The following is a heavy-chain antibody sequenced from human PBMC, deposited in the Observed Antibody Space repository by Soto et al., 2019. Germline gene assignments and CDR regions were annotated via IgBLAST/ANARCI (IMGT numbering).Heavy chain of an antibody. D-gene: IGHD3-22*01. J-gene: IGHJ4*02. Sequence: GGSLRLSCAASGFTVSSNYMSWVRQAPGKGLEWVSVIYSGGSTYYADSVKGRFTISRDNSKNTLYLQMNSLRAEDTAVYYCARDDSSGYYLSFDYWGQGTLVTVSS. CDR2: IYSGGST. CDR1: GFTVSSNY. V-gene: IGHV3-53*01. CDR3: ARDDSSGYYLSFDY.